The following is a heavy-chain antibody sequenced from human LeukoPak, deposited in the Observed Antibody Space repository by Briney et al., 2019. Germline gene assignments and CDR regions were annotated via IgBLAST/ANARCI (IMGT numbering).Heavy chain of an antibody. V-gene: IGHV4-31*03. CDR3: ARAPRSGSYSTDY. CDR2: IYYSGST. CDR1: GGSISSGGYY. D-gene: IGHD3-10*01. J-gene: IGHJ4*02. Sequence: SQTLSLTCTVSGGSISSGGYYWSWIRQHPGKGLEWIGYIYYSGSTYYNPSLKRRVTISVDTSKNQFSLKLSSVTAADTAVYYCARAPRSGSYSTDYWGQGTLVTVSS.